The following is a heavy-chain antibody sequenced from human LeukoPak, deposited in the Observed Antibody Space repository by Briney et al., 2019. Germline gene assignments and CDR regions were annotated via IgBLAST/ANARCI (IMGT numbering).Heavy chain of an antibody. V-gene: IGHV3-21*01. J-gene: IGHJ4*02. D-gene: IGHD3-10*01. CDR2: ISSSSSYI. CDR3: ARVRDYYGSGSYYWAFDY. Sequence: GGSLRLSCAASGFTFSSYSMNWVRQAAGKGLEWVSSISSSSSYIYYADSVKGRFTISRDNAKNSLYLQMNSLRAEDTAVYYCARVRDYYGSGSYYWAFDYWGQGTLVTVSS. CDR1: GFTFSSYS.